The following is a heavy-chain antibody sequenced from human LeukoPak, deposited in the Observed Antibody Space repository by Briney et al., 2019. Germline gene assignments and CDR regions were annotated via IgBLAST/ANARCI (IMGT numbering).Heavy chain of an antibody. V-gene: IGHV1-2*02. CDR3: ARSPDYYDSSVYDY. CDR1: GYIFTGYY. Sequence: ASVKLSCTAFGYIFTGYYMHWVSQAPGQGREWWGWKNPNSGGTNKAQKLKGRATMTRDTSISTAYMELSRLRSDDTAVYYCARSPDYYDSSVYDYWGQGTLVTVSS. D-gene: IGHD3-22*01. CDR2: KNPNSGGT. J-gene: IGHJ4*02.